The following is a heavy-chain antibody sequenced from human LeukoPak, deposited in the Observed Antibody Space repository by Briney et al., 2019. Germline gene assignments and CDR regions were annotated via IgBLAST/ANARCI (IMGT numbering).Heavy chain of an antibody. D-gene: IGHD3-10*01. V-gene: IGHV3-7*01. CDR2: IKQDGSEK. CDR1: RFTFSSYW. Sequence: PGGSLRLSCAASRFTFSSYWISWVRQAPGKGLEWVANIKQDGSEKYYVDSVKGRFTISRDNAKNSLYLQMNSLRAEDTAVYYCAREDYYGSGSYLVRANNYYYGMDVWGQGTTVTVSS. CDR3: AREDYYGSGSYLVRANNYYYGMDV. J-gene: IGHJ6*02.